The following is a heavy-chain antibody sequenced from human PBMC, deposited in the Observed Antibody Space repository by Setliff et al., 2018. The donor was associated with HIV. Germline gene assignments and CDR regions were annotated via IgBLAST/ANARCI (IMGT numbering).Heavy chain of an antibody. CDR2: IDYSGST. Sequence: SETLSLTCTVSGGSISSYYWNWIRQPPGKGLEWIGYIDYSGSTNYNTSLRSRVTISLDTSKNQFSLKLSSVTAADTAVYYCARERRGGYSGYDSHWYFDLWGRGTQVTVSS. CDR3: ARERRGGYSGYDSHWYFDL. D-gene: IGHD5-12*01. CDR1: GGSISSYY. V-gene: IGHV4-59*01. J-gene: IGHJ2*01.